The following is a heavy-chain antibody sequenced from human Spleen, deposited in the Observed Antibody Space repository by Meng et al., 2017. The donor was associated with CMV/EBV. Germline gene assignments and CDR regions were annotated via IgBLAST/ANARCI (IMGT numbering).Heavy chain of an antibody. CDR1: GFALNNHE. D-gene: IGHD3-10*01. CDR3: ASREGGY. CDR2: ISASGFSI. V-gene: IGHV3-48*03. J-gene: IGHJ4*02. Sequence: GESLKISCAVSGFALNNHEMNWVRQAPGKGLEWVSYISASGFSIYYADSVKGRFTISRDNAKNSLYLQMNSLRAEDTAVYYCASREGGYWGQGTLVTVSS.